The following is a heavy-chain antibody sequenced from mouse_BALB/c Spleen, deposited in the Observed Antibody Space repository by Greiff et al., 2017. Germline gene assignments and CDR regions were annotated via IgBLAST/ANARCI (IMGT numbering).Heavy chain of an antibody. CDR3: ARDDYYGPYYAMDY. CDR1: RFTFTDYY. V-gene: IGHV7-3*02. Sequence: EVKLVESGGGLVQPGGSLRLSCATSRFTFTDYYMSWVRQPPGKALEWLGFIRNKANGYTTEYSASVKGRFTISRDNSQSILYLQMNTLRAEDSATYYCARDDYYGPYYAMDYWGQGTSVTVSS. J-gene: IGHJ4*01. CDR2: IRNKANGYTT. D-gene: IGHD1-2*01.